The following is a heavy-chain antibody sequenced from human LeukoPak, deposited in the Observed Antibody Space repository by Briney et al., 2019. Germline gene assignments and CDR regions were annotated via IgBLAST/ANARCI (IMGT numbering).Heavy chain of an antibody. CDR1: GGSISSGDYY. CDR3: ARGYYGSGSYEP. CDR2: IHYSGST. V-gene: IGHV4-30-4*01. D-gene: IGHD3-10*01. J-gene: IGHJ5*02. Sequence: SQTLSHTCTVSGGSISSGDYYWGWHRQPPGTGLEWIGYIHYSGSTYYNPSLKSRVTISVDTSKNQFSLKLSSVTAADTAVYYCARGYYGSGSYEPWGQGTLVTVSS.